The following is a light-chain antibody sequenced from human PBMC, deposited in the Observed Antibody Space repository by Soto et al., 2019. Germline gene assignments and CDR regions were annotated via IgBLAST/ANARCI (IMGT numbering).Light chain of an antibody. CDR2: LNSDGSH. V-gene: IGLV4-69*01. CDR1: SGHISYA. CDR3: QSWGSGIHVL. J-gene: IGLJ2*01. Sequence: QLVLTQSPSASASLGASVKLTCTLSSGHISYASACHQQQPEKGPRYLMKLNSDGSHSKGDGIPDRFSGSSSGAERYLTISSLQSEDEADYYCQSWGSGIHVLFGGGTKVTVL.